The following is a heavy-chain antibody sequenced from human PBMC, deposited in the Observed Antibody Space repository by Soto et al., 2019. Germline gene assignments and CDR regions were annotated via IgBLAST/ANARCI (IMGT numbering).Heavy chain of an antibody. CDR1: GGTFSSYT. CDR3: ASVGDASYYYGSGNWKPKSKGEDYYYHYYGMDV. Sequence: SVKVSCKASGGTFSSYTISWVRQAPGQGLEWMGRIIPILGIANYAQKFQGRVTITADKSTSTAYMDLSSLRSEDTAVYYCASVGDASYYYGSGNWKPKSKGEDYYYHYYGMDVWG. J-gene: IGHJ6*02. V-gene: IGHV1-69*02. D-gene: IGHD3-10*01. CDR2: IIPILGIA.